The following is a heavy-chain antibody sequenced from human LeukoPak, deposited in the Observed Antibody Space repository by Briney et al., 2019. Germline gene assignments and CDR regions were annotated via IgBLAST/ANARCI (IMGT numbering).Heavy chain of an antibody. Sequence: SVKVSCKASGGTFSSYAISWVRRAPGQGLEWMGRIIPILGIANYAQKFQGRVTITADKSTSTAYMELSSLRSEDTAVYYCASYSGSSWCTASELDYWGQGTLVTVSS. CDR3: ASYSGSSWCTASELDY. J-gene: IGHJ4*02. D-gene: IGHD6-13*01. CDR2: IIPILGIA. CDR1: GGTFSSYA. V-gene: IGHV1-69*04.